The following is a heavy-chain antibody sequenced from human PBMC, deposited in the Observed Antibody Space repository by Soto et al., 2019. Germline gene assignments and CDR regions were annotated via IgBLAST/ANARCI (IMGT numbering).Heavy chain of an antibody. CDR2: IYYSGST. Sequence: QLQLQESGPGLVKPSETLSLTCTVSGGSISSSSYYWGWIRQPPGKGLEWIGSIYYSGSTYYNPSLKSRVTRSVDTSKNQFSLKLSSVTAADTAVYYCARLLDYDILTGPIVYWGQGTLVTVSS. CDR3: ARLLDYDILTGPIVY. J-gene: IGHJ4*02. D-gene: IGHD3-9*01. CDR1: GGSISSSSYY. V-gene: IGHV4-39*01.